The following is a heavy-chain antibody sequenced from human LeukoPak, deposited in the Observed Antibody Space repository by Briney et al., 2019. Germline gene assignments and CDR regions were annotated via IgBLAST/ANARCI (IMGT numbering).Heavy chain of an antibody. CDR1: GFIFSSCT. D-gene: IGHD2-15*01. J-gene: IGHJ3*02. CDR3: AKDFCSGGSCYSFDAFDI. V-gene: IGHV3-23*01. Sequence: GGSLRLSCAASGFIFSSCTMSWVRQAPGKGPEWVSAISGSGGSTYYADSVKGRFTISRDNSKNTLYLQMNSLRAEDTAVYYCAKDFCSGGSCYSFDAFDIWGQGTMVTVSS. CDR2: ISGSGGST.